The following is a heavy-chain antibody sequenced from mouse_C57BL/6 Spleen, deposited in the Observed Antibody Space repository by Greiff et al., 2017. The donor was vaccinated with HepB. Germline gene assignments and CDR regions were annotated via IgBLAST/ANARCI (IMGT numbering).Heavy chain of an antibody. V-gene: IGHV3-6*01. Sequence: EVQRVESGPGLVKPSQSLSLTCSVTGYSITSGYYWNWIRQFPGNKLEWMGYISYDGSNNYNPSLKNRISITRDTSKNQFFLKLNSVTTEDTATYYCARGESYYYGSSPFAYWGQGTLVTVSA. D-gene: IGHD1-1*01. J-gene: IGHJ3*01. CDR2: ISYDGSN. CDR1: GYSITSGYY. CDR3: ARGESYYYGSSPFAY.